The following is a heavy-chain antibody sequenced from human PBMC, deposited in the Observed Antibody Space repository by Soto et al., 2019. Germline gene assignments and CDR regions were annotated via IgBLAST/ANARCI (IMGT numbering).Heavy chain of an antibody. CDR1: GFTFSSYS. Sequence: GGSLRLSCAASGFTFSSYSMNWVRQAPGKGLEWVSSISGSSSYIYYADSVKGRFTISRDHAKNSLFLQMNSLRAEDTAVYYCARSDFWTGTNYYFDYWGQGSLVTVSS. CDR2: ISGSSSYI. J-gene: IGHJ4*02. D-gene: IGHD3-3*01. V-gene: IGHV3-21*01. CDR3: ARSDFWTGTNYYFDY.